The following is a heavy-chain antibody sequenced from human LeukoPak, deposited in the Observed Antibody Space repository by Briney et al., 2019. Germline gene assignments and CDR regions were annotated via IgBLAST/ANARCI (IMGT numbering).Heavy chain of an antibody. CDR2: INHSGST. J-gene: IGHJ6*02. V-gene: IGHV4-34*01. CDR1: GGSFSGYY. D-gene: IGHD3-10*01. Sequence: PSETLSLTCAVYGGSFSGYYWSWIRQPPGKGLEWIGEINHSGSTNYNPSLKSRVTISVDTSKNQFSLKLSSVTAADTAVYYCARGDPLTRLLWFGELLYYYYGMDVWGQGTTVTVSS. CDR3: ARGDPLTRLLWFGELLYYYYGMDV.